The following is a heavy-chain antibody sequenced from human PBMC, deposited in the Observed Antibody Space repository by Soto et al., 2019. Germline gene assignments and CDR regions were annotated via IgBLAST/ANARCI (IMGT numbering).Heavy chain of an antibody. CDR3: ARGGLIVVVLGDYYFDY. J-gene: IGHJ4*02. CDR2: ISAYNGNT. D-gene: IGHD2-15*01. V-gene: IGHV1-18*01. Sequence: ASVKVSCKASGYTFTSYGISWVRQAPGQGLEWMGWISAYNGNTNYAQKLQGRVTMTTDTSTSTAYMELRSLRSDDTAVYYCARGGLIVVVLGDYYFDYWGQGTLVTVSS. CDR1: GYTFTSYG.